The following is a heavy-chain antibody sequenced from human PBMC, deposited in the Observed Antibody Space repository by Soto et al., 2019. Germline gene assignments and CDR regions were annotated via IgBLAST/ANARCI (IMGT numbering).Heavy chain of an antibody. Sequence: PLETLSLTCTVSGGSISSGDYYWSWIRQPPGKGLEWIGYIYYSGSTYYNPSLKSRVTISVDTSKNQFSLKLSSVTAADTAVYYCARAIKGFGVAHYGMDAWGQGTTVTVSS. CDR3: ARAIKGFGVAHYGMDA. D-gene: IGHD3-3*01. CDR1: GGSISSGDYY. V-gene: IGHV4-30-4*01. J-gene: IGHJ6*02. CDR2: IYYSGST.